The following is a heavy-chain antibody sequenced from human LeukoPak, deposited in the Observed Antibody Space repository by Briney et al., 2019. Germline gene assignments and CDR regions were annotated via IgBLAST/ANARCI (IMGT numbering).Heavy chain of an antibody. Sequence: GGSLRLSCSASGFIFSTYNMNWVRQAPGKALEWVSSITSSSSRTFYADSVKGRYTISRDNAKNSLYLQMDSLRAEDTAVYYCARCGGGNPRWFDPWGQGTLVTVSS. V-gene: IGHV3-21*01. J-gene: IGHJ5*02. CDR3: ARCGGGNPRWFDP. CDR2: ITSSSSRT. CDR1: GFIFSTYN. D-gene: IGHD4-23*01.